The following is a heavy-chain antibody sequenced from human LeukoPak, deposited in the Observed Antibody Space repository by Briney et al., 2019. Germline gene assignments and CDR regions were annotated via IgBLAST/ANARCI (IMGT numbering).Heavy chain of an antibody. Sequence: PGGSLRLSCAASGFTVSSNYMSSVRQAPGKGLEWVSVIYSGGSTYYADSVKGRFTISRDNSKNTLYLQMNSLRAEDTAVYYCARDSIAASGYDTRGGDYYYYGMDVWGQGITVTVSS. D-gene: IGHD5-12*01. J-gene: IGHJ6*02. CDR1: GFTVSSNY. V-gene: IGHV3-66*01. CDR2: IYSGGST. CDR3: ARDSIAASGYDTRGGDYYYYGMDV.